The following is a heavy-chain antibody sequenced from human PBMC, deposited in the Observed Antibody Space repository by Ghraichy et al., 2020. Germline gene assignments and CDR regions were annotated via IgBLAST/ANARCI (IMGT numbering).Heavy chain of an antibody. CDR2: ISYDGGSQ. Sequence: GGSLRLSCAASGFTFTSYPMHWVRQAPGKGLEWVAVISYDGGSQYYADSVKGRFTISRDNSKNTLSLQMNSLRAEDTAMYYCARIQTTMTTFGDRSDYWGQGTLVTVSS. V-gene: IGHV3-30-3*01. CDR3: ARIQTTMTTFGDRSDY. J-gene: IGHJ4*02. CDR1: GFTFTSYP. D-gene: IGHD3-16*01.